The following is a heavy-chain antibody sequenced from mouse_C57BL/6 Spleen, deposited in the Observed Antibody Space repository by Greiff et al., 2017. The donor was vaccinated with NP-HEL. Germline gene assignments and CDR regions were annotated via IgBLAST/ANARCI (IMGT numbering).Heavy chain of an antibody. CDR1: GFTFSSYG. J-gene: IGHJ2*01. CDR2: ISSGGSYT. D-gene: IGHD1-1*01. CDR3: ARENGSSLYYFDY. Sequence: EVHLVESGGDLVKPGGSLKLSCAASGFTFSSYGMSWVRQTPDKRLEWVATISSGGSYTYYQDSVKGRFTISRDNATNTLYLQMSSRKSEDTAMYYCARENGSSLYYFDYWGQGTTLTVSS. V-gene: IGHV5-6*01.